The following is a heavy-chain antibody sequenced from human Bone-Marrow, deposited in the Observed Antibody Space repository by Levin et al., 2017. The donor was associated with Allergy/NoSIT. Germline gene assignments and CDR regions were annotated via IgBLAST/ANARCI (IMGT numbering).Heavy chain of an antibody. CDR3: ASGSWGELPSVESMDV. CDR1: GYTFTGYY. D-gene: IGHD1-26*01. V-gene: IGHV1-2*02. CDR2: INPNSGGT. Sequence: ASVKVSCKASGYTFTGYYMHWVRQAPGQGLEWMGWINPNSGGTNYAQKFQGRVTMTRDTSISTAYMELSRLRSDDTAVYYCASGSWGELPSVESMDVWGQGTTVTVSS. J-gene: IGHJ6*02.